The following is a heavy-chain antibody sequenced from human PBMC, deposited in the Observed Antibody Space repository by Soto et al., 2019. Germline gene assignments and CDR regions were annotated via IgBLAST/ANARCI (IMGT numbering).Heavy chain of an antibody. D-gene: IGHD3-22*01. CDR3: ARVRDYYDSSGFDP. V-gene: IGHV4-59*12. CDR1: GGSISSYY. Sequence: PSETLSLTCTVSGGSISSYYWSWIRQPPGKGLEWIGYIYHSGSTYYNPSLKSRVTISVDRSKNQFSLKLSSVTAADTAVYYCARVRDYYDSSGFDPWGQGTLVTVSS. CDR2: IYHSGST. J-gene: IGHJ5*02.